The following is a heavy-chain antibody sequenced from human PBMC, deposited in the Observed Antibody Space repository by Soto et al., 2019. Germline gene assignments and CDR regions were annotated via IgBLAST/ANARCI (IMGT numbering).Heavy chain of an antibody. D-gene: IGHD3-10*01. CDR1: GFTFGDYA. J-gene: IGHJ6*02. CDR3: TRDFTYGSLYYYYGMDV. V-gene: IGHV3-49*03. Sequence: GGSLRLSCTASGFTFGDYAMSWFRQAPGKGLEWVGFIRSKACGGTTEYAASVKGRFTISRDDSKSIAYLQMNSLKTEDTAVYYCTRDFTYGSLYYYYGMDVWGQGTTVTVSS. CDR2: IRSKACGGTT.